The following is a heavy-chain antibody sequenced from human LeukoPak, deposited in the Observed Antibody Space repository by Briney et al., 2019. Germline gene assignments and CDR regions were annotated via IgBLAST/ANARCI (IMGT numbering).Heavy chain of an antibody. CDR1: GYTFTSYA. CDR2: INAGNGNT. V-gene: IGHV1-3*01. CDR3: ARDRDDSSGYYRETLFDY. J-gene: IGHJ4*02. D-gene: IGHD3-22*01. Sequence: ASVKVSCKASGYTFTSYAMHWVRQAPGQRLEWMGWINAGNGNTKYSQKFQGRVTMTRDTSISTAYMELSRLRSDDTAVYYCARDRDDSSGYYRETLFDYWGQGTLVTVSS.